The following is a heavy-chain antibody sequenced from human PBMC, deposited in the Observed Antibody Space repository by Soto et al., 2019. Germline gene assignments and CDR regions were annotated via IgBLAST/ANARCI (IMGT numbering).Heavy chain of an antibody. J-gene: IGHJ4*02. Sequence: GASVKVSCKASGGTSSTYTINGVRQAPGQGLEWMGRIIPVLGIVNYAQKFQGRVTITADKSTTTAYMELSSLRSEDTAVYYCARGYCSGGSCYHSFDYWGQGAQVTVSS. D-gene: IGHD2-15*01. CDR1: GGTSSTYT. CDR3: ARGYCSGGSCYHSFDY. CDR2: IIPVLGIV. V-gene: IGHV1-69*02.